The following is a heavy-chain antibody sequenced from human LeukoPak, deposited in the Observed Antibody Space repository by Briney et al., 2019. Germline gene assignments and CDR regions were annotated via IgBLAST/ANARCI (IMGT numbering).Heavy chain of an antibody. CDR3: ARIYYYDSSGYFYYFDY. CDR2: IYYSGST. V-gene: IGHV4-39*01. D-gene: IGHD3-22*01. CDR1: GGSVDTISYY. J-gene: IGHJ4*02. Sequence: SETLSLTCTVSGGSVDTISYYWGWIRQSPGKGLEWIGSIYYSGSTYNNPSLKSRVTMSVDTSKNQFSLKLTAVTAADTAVYYCARIYYYDSSGYFYYFDYWGQGTLVTVSS.